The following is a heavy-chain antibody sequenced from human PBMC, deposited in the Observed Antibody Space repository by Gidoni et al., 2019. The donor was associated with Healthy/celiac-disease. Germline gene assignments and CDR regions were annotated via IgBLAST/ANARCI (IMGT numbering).Heavy chain of an antibody. J-gene: IGHJ6*03. CDR1: SYG. V-gene: IGHV3-30*18. Sequence: SYGMHWVRQAPGKGLEWVAVISYDGSNKYYADSVKGRFTISRDNSKNTLYLQMNSLRAEDTAVYYCAKDGSGWYLVSYYYYYMDVWGKGTTVTVSS. CDR3: AKDGSGWYLVSYYYYYMDV. CDR2: ISYDGSNK. D-gene: IGHD6-19*01.